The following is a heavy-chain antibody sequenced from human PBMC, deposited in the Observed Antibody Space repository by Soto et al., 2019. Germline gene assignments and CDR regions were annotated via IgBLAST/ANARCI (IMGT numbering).Heavy chain of an antibody. D-gene: IGHD3-3*01. CDR1: GFTFSGYG. J-gene: IGHJ4*02. V-gene: IGHV3-30*18. CDR2: ISYDGSNK. CDR3: AKDLSYYEFSSGYFYFDY. Sequence: QVQLVESGGGVVQPGRSLRLSCAASGFTFSGYGMHWVRQAPGKGLEWVAVISYDGSNKYYADSVKGRSTISRDNFKNTLYLRMNSLRAEDTAVYYCAKDLSYYEFSSGYFYFDYWGQGTLVTVSS.